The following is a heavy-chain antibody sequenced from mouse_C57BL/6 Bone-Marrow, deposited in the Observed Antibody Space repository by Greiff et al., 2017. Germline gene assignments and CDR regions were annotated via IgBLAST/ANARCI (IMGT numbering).Heavy chain of an antibody. CDR1: GYTFTSYW. D-gene: IGHD2-5*01. J-gene: IGHJ4*01. Sequence: QVQLQQPGAELVKPGASVKLSCKASGYTFTSYWMHWVKQRPGQGLEWIGMIHPNSGSTNYNEKFKSKATLTVDKSSSTAYMQLSSLTSEDSAVYYCARDSNYVFGYAMDYWGQGTSVTVSS. CDR2: IHPNSGST. V-gene: IGHV1-64*01. CDR3: ARDSNYVFGYAMDY.